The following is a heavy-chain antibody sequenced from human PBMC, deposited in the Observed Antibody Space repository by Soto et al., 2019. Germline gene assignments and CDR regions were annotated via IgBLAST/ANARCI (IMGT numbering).Heavy chain of an antibody. CDR3: ARVPAVASTIPSLWFDP. CDR1: GGSISRYY. V-gene: IGHV4-59*01. CDR2: IHYSGST. J-gene: IGHJ5*02. D-gene: IGHD6-19*01. Sequence: SETLSLTCNVSGGSISRYYWSWIRQPPGKGLEWIGYIHYSGSTKYNPSLKSRVTISVDTSKNQFSLKLTSVTAADTAVYFCARVPAVASTIPSLWFDPWGQGTMGT.